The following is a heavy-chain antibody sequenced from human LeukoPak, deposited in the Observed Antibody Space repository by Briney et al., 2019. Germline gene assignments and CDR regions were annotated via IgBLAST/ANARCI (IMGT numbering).Heavy chain of an antibody. Sequence: SETLSLTCTVSGGSISSYYWSWIRQPPGRGLEWIGYIYYSGSTYYNPSLKSRVTTSVDTSKNQFSLKLSSVTAADTAVYYCARESTGPVIDYWGQGTLVTVSS. V-gene: IGHV4-59*12. J-gene: IGHJ4*02. CDR3: ARESTGPVIDY. CDR1: GGSISSYY. D-gene: IGHD3-16*02. CDR2: IYYSGST.